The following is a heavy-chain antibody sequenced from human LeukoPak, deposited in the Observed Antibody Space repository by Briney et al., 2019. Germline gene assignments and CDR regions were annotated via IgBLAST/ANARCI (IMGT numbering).Heavy chain of an antibody. Sequence: SQTLSLTCAVYGGSFSGYYWSWIRQPPGKGLEWIGEINHSGSTNYNPSLKSRVTISVDTSKNQFSLKLSSVTAADTAVYYCASCGGTCYYRSDYWGQGTLVTVSS. V-gene: IGHV4-34*01. CDR1: GGSFSGYY. CDR3: ASCGGTCYYRSDY. CDR2: INHSGST. J-gene: IGHJ4*02. D-gene: IGHD2-15*01.